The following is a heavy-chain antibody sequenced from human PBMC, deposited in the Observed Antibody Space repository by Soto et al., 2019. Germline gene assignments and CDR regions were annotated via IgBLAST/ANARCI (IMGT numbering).Heavy chain of an antibody. CDR3: ARHLAAGDV. J-gene: IGHJ4*02. CDR1: GYTFTGYY. D-gene: IGHD2-8*02. Sequence: ASVKVSCKASGYTFTGYYMHWVRQAPGQGLEWMGWINPNSGGTNYAQKFQGWVTMTMDTSISTAYMELSRLRSEDTAMYYCARHLAAGDVWGQGTLVTVSS. V-gene: IGHV1-2*04. CDR2: INPNSGGT.